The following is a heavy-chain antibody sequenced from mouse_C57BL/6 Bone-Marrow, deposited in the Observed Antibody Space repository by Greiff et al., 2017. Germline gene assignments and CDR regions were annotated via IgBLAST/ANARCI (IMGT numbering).Heavy chain of an antibody. CDR1: GYTFTSYW. CDR3: AKNLTGTRGYWYFDV. V-gene: IGHV1-50*01. D-gene: IGHD4-1*01. Sequence: VQLQQSGAELVKPGASVKLSCKASGYTFTSYWMQWVKQRPGQGLEWIGEIDPSDSYTNYNQKFKGKATLTVDTSSSTAYMQLSSLTSEDSAVYYCAKNLTGTRGYWYFDVWGTGTTVTVSS. J-gene: IGHJ1*03. CDR2: IDPSDSYT.